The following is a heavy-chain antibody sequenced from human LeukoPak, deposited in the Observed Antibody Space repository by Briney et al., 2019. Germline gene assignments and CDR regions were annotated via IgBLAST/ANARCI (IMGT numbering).Heavy chain of an antibody. CDR1: GYTFTSYG. D-gene: IGHD3-22*01. Sequence: ASVKVSCKASGYTFTSYGISWVRQAPGQGLEWMGGIIPIFGTANYAQKFQGRVTITADESTSTAYMELSSLRSEDTAVYYCARSKLNDSSGYYYYYYGMDVWGQGTTVTVSS. CDR2: IIPIFGTA. CDR3: ARSKLNDSSGYYYYYYGMDV. V-gene: IGHV1-69*13. J-gene: IGHJ6*02.